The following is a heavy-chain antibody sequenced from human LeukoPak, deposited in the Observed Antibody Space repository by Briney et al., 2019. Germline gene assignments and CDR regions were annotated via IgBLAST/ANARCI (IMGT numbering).Heavy chain of an antibody. CDR2: INPSGGST. Sequence: ASVKVSCKASGYTFTIYYMHWVRQAPGQGLEWMGIINPSGGSTSYAQKFQGRVTMTRDTSTSTVYMELSSLRSEDTAVHYCARGVMVRGVIIISGWFDPWGQGTLVTVSS. V-gene: IGHV1-46*01. CDR3: ARGVMVRGVIIISGWFDP. D-gene: IGHD3-10*01. CDR1: GYTFTIYY. J-gene: IGHJ5*02.